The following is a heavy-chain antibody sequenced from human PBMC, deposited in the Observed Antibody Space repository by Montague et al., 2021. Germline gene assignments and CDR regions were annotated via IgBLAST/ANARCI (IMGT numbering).Heavy chain of an antibody. D-gene: IGHD2-21*01. Sequence: ETLSLTCTVSGASINSSPYYWGWIRQPPGKGLEWIGSIYYSANTYYNPSLKSRLSISVDTTKNQFPLRLKFVTATDPAVSHCAGVECDGECYTFEPWGQGTLVTVSS. CDR1: GASINSSPYY. CDR2: IYYSANT. J-gene: IGHJ4*02. V-gene: IGHV4-39*01. CDR3: AGVECDGECYTFEP.